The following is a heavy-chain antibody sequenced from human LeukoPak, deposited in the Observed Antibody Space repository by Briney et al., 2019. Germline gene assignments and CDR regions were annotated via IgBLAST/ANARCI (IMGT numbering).Heavy chain of an antibody. CDR1: GGSFSSYY. CDR2: INHSGST. D-gene: IGHD2-8*02. J-gene: IGHJ4*02. CDR3: ARGRLYWYAQYYFDY. Sequence: SETQSLTCAVYGGSFSSYYWSWIRQPPGKGLEWIGEINHSGSTNYNPSLKSRVTISVDTSKNQFSLKLSSVTAADTAVYYCARGRLYWYAQYYFDYWGQGTWSASPQ. V-gene: IGHV4-34*01.